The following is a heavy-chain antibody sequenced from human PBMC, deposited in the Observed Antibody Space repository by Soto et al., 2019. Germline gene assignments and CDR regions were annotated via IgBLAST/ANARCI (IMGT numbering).Heavy chain of an antibody. CDR3: AKDPGRGQSPYGRIYY. V-gene: IGHV3-30*18. CDR1: GFTFSSYG. D-gene: IGHD3-10*01. Sequence: PGGSLRLSCAASGFTFSSYGMHWVRQAPGKRLEWVAVISYDGTKKYYVDSVEGRFTISRDDSKNTLNLQMNSLRAEDTAVYFCAKDPGRGQSPYGRIYYWGQGTRVTVS. CDR2: ISYDGTKK. J-gene: IGHJ4*02.